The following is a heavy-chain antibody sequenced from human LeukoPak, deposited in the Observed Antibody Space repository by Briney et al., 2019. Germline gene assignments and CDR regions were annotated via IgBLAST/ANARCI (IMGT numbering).Heavy chain of an antibody. CDR1: GFTFSSYG. V-gene: IGHV3-30*02. CDR3: AKWARIVATIKALENYYYYYYMDV. J-gene: IGHJ6*03. CDR2: IRYDGSNK. D-gene: IGHD5-12*01. Sequence: GGSLRLSCAASGFTFSSYGMHWVRQAPGKGLEWVAFIRYDGSNKYYADSVKGRFTISRDNSKNTLYLQMNSLRAEDTAVYYCAKWARIVATIKALENYYYYYYMDVWGKGTTVTVSS.